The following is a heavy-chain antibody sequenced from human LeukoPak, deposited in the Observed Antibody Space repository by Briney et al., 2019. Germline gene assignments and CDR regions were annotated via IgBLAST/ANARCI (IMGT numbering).Heavy chain of an antibody. Sequence: ASVKVSCKASGYSFTGYYMHWVRQAPGQGLEWMGWIKPNGGDTIYAQKFQGRATMTRDTSISTAYMELSRLRSDDTAVYYCARRPLVYSSSFDYWGQGTLVTVSS. CDR3: ARRPLVYSSSFDY. CDR1: GYSFTGYY. D-gene: IGHD6-13*01. V-gene: IGHV1-2*02. CDR2: IKPNGGDT. J-gene: IGHJ4*02.